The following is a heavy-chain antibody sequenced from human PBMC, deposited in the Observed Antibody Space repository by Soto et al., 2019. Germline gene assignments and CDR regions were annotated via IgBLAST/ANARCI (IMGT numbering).Heavy chain of an antibody. J-gene: IGHJ4*02. CDR3: ASLAIGTIIRGAPDF. D-gene: IGHD3-10*01. V-gene: IGHV3-11*01. CDR2: ISSGGSSI. Sequence: GGSLRLSXAASGFTFSDYYMTWIRQAPGKGLEWVSYISSGGSSIYYADSVKGRFTISRDNAKNSLYLQMNSLRAEDTAMYYCASLAIGTIIRGAPDFWGQGTLVTVSS. CDR1: GFTFSDYY.